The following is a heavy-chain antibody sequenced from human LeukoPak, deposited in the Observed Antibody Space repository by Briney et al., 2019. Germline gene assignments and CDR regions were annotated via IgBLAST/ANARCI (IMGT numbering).Heavy chain of an antibody. Sequence: GGSLRLSCAASGSTFSSYSMNWVRQAPGKGLEWVSSISSSSSYIYYADSVKGRFTISRDNAKNSLYLQMNSLRAEDTAVYYCARDSLHGSGWYVGYYYYMDVWGKGTTVTVSS. D-gene: IGHD6-19*01. CDR1: GSTFSSYS. CDR3: ARDSLHGSGWYVGYYYYMDV. J-gene: IGHJ6*03. V-gene: IGHV3-21*01. CDR2: ISSSSSYI.